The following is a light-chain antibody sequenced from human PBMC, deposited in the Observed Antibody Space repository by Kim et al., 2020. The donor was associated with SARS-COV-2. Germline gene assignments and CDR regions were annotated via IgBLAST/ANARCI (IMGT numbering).Light chain of an antibody. CDR3: LQDYNYTFT. Sequence: AIQMTQSPSSLSASVGDRVTITCRASQGIRNDLGWYQQKPGKAPKLLIYAASSLQSGVPSRFSDSGSGTDFTLTISSLQPEDFATYYCLQDYNYTFTFGPGTKVDIK. CDR1: QGIRND. V-gene: IGKV1-6*01. CDR2: AAS. J-gene: IGKJ3*01.